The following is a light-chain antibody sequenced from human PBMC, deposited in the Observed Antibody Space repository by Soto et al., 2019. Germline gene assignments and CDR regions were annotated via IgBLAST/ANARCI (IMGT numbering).Light chain of an antibody. Sequence: DFVMTQAPDSLAVSLGERATINCKSSQSVLYNSNNKNHLGWFQQKPGHPPKLLIYGASFRPSGVPDRFSGSGSVTDFALTIRSLQAEDVAVYYCQQYYSIPFTFGQGTKLEI. CDR1: QSVLYNSNNKNH. CDR2: GAS. V-gene: IGKV4-1*01. J-gene: IGKJ2*01. CDR3: QQYYSIPFT.